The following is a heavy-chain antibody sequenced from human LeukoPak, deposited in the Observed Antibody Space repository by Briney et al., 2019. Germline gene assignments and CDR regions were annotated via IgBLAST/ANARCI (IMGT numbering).Heavy chain of an antibody. D-gene: IGHD3-16*02. CDR2: MNPDSGNT. Sequence: ASVKVSCKASGYTFTGYDINWVRQATGQGLEWMGWMNPDSGNTGYAQKFQGRVTMTRNTSISTAYMELSSLRSEDTAVYYCARWRYDYVWGSYRSGYFDYWGQGTLVTVSS. J-gene: IGHJ4*02. V-gene: IGHV1-8*01. CDR3: ARWRYDYVWGSYRSGYFDY. CDR1: GYTFTGYD.